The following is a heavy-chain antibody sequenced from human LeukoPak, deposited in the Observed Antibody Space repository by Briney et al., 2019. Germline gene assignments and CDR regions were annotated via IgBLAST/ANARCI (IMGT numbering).Heavy chain of an antibody. CDR1: GGTFSSYA. J-gene: IGHJ3*02. D-gene: IGHD2-15*01. V-gene: IGHV1-69*06. Sequence: VASVKVSCTASGGTFSSYAISWVRQAPGQGLEWMGGIIPIFGTANYAQKFQGRVTITADNSTSTVYMELSSSRSEDTAVYYCARALGYCSGGSCELDAFDIWGQGTMVTVSS. CDR3: ARALGYCSGGSCELDAFDI. CDR2: IIPIFGTA.